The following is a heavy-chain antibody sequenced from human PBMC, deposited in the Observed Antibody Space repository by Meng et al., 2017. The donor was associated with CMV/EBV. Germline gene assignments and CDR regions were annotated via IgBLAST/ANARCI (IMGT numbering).Heavy chain of an antibody. D-gene: IGHD2-2*01. CDR3: ARGRLIVVVPAAIAGVRIAAALSMDV. Sequence: ASVKVSCEASGYTFTGYYMHWVRQAPGQGLEWMGWINPNSGGTNYAQKFQGRVTMTRDTSISTAYMELSRLRSDDTAVYYCARGRLIVVVPAAIAGVRIAAALSMDVWGQGTTVTVSS. J-gene: IGHJ6*02. V-gene: IGHV1-2*02. CDR1: GYTFTGYY. CDR2: INPNSGGT.